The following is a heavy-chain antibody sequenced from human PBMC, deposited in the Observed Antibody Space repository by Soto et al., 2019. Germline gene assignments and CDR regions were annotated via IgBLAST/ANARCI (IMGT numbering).Heavy chain of an antibody. CDR1: GGSVSSGSYY. Sequence: ETLSLTCTVSGGSVSSGSYYWSWIRQPPGKGLEWIGYIYYSGSTNYNPSLKSRVTISVDTSKNQFSLKLSSVTAADTAVYYCAREGSFNYYYGMDVWGQGTTVTVSS. V-gene: IGHV4-61*01. D-gene: IGHD3-10*01. CDR2: IYYSGST. CDR3: AREGSFNYYYGMDV. J-gene: IGHJ6*02.